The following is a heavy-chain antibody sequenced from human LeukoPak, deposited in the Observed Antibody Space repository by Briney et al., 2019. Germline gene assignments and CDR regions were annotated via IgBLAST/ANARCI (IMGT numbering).Heavy chain of an antibody. Sequence: ASVKVSCKASGGTFSSYAISWVRQAPGQGLEWMGGIIPIFGTANYAQKFQGRVTITADESTSTAYMELSSPRSEDTAVYYCARVWGYCSGGSCYYYYYGMDVWGQGTTVTVSS. CDR1: GGTFSSYA. J-gene: IGHJ6*02. D-gene: IGHD2-15*01. CDR3: ARVWGYCSGGSCYYYYYGMDV. CDR2: IIPIFGTA. V-gene: IGHV1-69*13.